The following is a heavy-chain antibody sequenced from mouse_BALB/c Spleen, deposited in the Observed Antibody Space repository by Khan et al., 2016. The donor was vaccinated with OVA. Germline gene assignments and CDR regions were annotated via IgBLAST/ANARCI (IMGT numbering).Heavy chain of an antibody. V-gene: IGHV3-2*02. D-gene: IGHD1-1*01. Sequence: VQLKESGPGLVKPSQSLSLTCTVTGYSITTNYAWDWLRPFPGNKLEWMGYISYSGSTSYTTSLKSRISITRDTSKNQFFLQLNSMTTEDTATYYCARTDYYGYSVDYWGQGTSVTVSS. CDR1: GYSITTNYA. CDR2: ISYSGST. CDR3: ARTDYYGYSVDY. J-gene: IGHJ4*01.